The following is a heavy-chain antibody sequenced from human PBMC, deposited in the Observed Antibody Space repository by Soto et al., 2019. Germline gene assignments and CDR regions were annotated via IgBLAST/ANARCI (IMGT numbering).Heavy chain of an antibody. D-gene: IGHD6-19*01. Sequence: QVQLQESGPGLVQPSETLSLTCTVSGGSISSYYWSWIRQPPGKGLEWIGYIYYSGSTNSNPSLKSRVTISVDTSQNQFSLKLSSVTAADTAVYYCASGYSSGWYNWFGPWGQGTLVTVSS. J-gene: IGHJ5*02. CDR1: GGSISSYY. CDR2: IYYSGST. CDR3: ASGYSSGWYNWFGP. V-gene: IGHV4-59*01.